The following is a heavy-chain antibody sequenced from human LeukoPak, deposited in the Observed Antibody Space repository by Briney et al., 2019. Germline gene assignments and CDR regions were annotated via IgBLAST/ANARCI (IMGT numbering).Heavy chain of an antibody. V-gene: IGHV3-21*01. D-gene: IGHD3-10*01. J-gene: IGHJ4*02. Sequence: VGSLRLSCAASGFTFSTYNMNWVRQAPGKGLEWVSSISSSSSYIYYADSVKGRFTISRDNAKNSLYLQMNSLRAEDTAVYYCASHLVRGVFDYWGQGTLVTISS. CDR3: ASHLVRGVFDY. CDR2: ISSSSSYI. CDR1: GFTFSTYN.